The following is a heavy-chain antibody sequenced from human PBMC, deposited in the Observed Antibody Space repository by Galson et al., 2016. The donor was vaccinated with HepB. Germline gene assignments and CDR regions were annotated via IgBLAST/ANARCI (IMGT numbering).Heavy chain of an antibody. CDR2: ISWNSNNI. Sequence: SLRLSCAASGFTFDDYAMNWVRQIPGKGLEWVSRISWNSNNIGYADSVKGRFSISRDNAKNTLYLEMNSLGAEDTALYYCVKSLIFGVGPDAFDIWGQGTMVIVSS. CDR1: GFTFDDYA. V-gene: IGHV3-9*01. CDR3: VKSLIFGVGPDAFDI. D-gene: IGHD3-3*01. J-gene: IGHJ3*02.